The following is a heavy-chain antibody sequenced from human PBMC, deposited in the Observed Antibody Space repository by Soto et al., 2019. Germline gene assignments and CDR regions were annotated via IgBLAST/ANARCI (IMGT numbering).Heavy chain of an antibody. CDR1: GYTFTSYA. CDR3: AITPLSAGYYYCHMDA. CDR2: INAGNGNT. V-gene: IGHV1-3*01. Sequence: ASLKVSCKASGYTFTSYAMHWVRQAPGQRLEWMGWINAGNGNTKYSQKFQGRVTITRDTSASTAYMELSSLRSEDTAVYYCAITPLSAGYYYCHMDARGKGTTATVSS. J-gene: IGHJ6*03. D-gene: IGHD6-13*01.